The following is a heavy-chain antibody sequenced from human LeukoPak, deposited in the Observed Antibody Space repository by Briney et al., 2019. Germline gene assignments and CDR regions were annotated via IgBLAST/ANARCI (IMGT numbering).Heavy chain of an antibody. Sequence: PSETLSLTCTVSGGSISSSSYYWDWIRQPPVKGLEWIGSIYYSGSTYYNPSLKSRVTISVDTSKNQFSLQLSSVTAADTAVYYCASTTMVRGVIVWGQGTLVTVSS. V-gene: IGHV4-39*01. CDR3: ASTTMVRGVIV. J-gene: IGHJ4*02. CDR2: IYYSGST. CDR1: GGSISSSSYY. D-gene: IGHD3-10*01.